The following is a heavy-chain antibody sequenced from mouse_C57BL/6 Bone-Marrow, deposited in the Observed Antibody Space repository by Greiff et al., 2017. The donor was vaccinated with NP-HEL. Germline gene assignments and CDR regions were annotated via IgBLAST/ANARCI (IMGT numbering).Heavy chain of an antibody. V-gene: IGHV3-2*02. D-gene: IGHD2-4*01. Sequence: VQLKESGPGLVKPSQSLSLTCTVTGYSITSDYAWNWIRQFPGNKLEWMGYISYSGSTSYNPSLKSRISITRDTSKNQFFLQLNSVTTEDTATYYCAREGLRGYAMDYWGQGTSVTVSS. CDR3: AREGLRGYAMDY. CDR1: GYSITSDYA. J-gene: IGHJ4*01. CDR2: ISYSGST.